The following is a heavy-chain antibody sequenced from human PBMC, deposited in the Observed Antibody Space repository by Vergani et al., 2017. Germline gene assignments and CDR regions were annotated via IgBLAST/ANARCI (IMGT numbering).Heavy chain of an antibody. J-gene: IGHJ6*01. V-gene: IGHV3-21*01. CDR2: ISSSSNYL. D-gene: IGHD6-19*01. Sequence: EVQLVESGGGLVKPGGSLRLSCAASGFTFSRYSMNWVRQAPGKGLEWVSCISSSSNYLYYADSVKGRFTISRDNAKNSRYLEMNSLRAEDTAVYYCARDRPTSSGGYYSYYYGMDVWGQGTTGTGSS. CDR3: ARDRPTSSGGYYSYYYGMDV. CDR1: GFTFSRYS.